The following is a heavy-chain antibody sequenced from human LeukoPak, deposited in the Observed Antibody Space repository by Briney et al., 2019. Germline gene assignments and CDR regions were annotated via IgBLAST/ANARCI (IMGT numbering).Heavy chain of an antibody. CDR1: GFTVSSNY. Sequence: GGSLRLSCAVSGFTVSSNYMTWVRRAPGKGLEWVSLIYSGGSTYSADSVKGRFTISRDNSKNTLYLQMNSLRVEDTAVYYCARGISSSTCCHFDYWGQGTLVTVSS. V-gene: IGHV3-66*02. J-gene: IGHJ4*02. D-gene: IGHD2/OR15-2a*01. CDR3: ARGISSSTCCHFDY. CDR2: IYSGGST.